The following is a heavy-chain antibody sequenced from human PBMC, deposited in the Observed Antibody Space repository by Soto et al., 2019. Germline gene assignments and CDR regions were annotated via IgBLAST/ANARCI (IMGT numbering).Heavy chain of an antibody. V-gene: IGHV3-74*01. D-gene: IGHD3-10*01. Sequence: EVQLVESGGGLVQPGGSLRLSCAASGFTFSSYWMHWVRQVPGKGLMWVSRINGDGSRTTYAGSVKGRFTISRDNAENTLFLQMNYVRAEDTAVYHCVRVVTGSYDWFDPWGQGTLVTVST. J-gene: IGHJ5*02. CDR1: GFTFSSYW. CDR3: VRVVTGSYDWFDP. CDR2: INGDGSRT.